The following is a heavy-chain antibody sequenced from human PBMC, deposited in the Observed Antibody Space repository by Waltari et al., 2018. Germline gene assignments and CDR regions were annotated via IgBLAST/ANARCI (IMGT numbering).Heavy chain of an antibody. CDR2: IDPNRYNT. CDR3: AREEGISSPFDY. Sequence: QVLLVQSGAEVKKHGASVKVSCKASGKTFTSYAVNWVRQATGQGLDWVGWIDPNRYNTGYAKSVQSRATMTRNTSISTTYMELSSQNSEDSAVDYCAREEGISSPFDYWGQGTLVTVSS. V-gene: IGHV1-8*01. J-gene: IGHJ4*02. CDR1: GKTFTSYA. D-gene: IGHD6-13*01.